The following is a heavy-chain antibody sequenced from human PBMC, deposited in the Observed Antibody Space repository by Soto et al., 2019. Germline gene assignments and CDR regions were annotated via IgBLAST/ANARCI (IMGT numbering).Heavy chain of an antibody. Sequence: PGGSLRLSCAASGFTVTSNYMSWVRQAPGRGLEWVSIIYPAGSTYYADSVQGRFTISRDSSKNILYLQMNSLRAEDTAVYYCAKVGDSSGYAKYFHNWGQGTLVTVSS. CDR3: AKVGDSSGYAKYFHN. CDR1: GFTVTSNY. J-gene: IGHJ1*01. V-gene: IGHV3-66*01. CDR2: IYPAGST. D-gene: IGHD3-22*01.